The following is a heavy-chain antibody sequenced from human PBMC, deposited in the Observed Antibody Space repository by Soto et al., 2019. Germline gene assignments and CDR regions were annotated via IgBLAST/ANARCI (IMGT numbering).Heavy chain of an antibody. Sequence: QVQLVQSGPEVKKPGASVKVSCKTSGYTFTNYGISWVRQAPGQGLEWMGWTNTYNGNTKYAQDLQGRVTMTADTSTNTAYLDLRSLRSDDTAVFSCARGMTPDYFDFWGQGTLVTVSS. CDR2: TNTYNGNT. V-gene: IGHV1-18*04. CDR1: GYTFTNYG. CDR3: ARGMTPDYFDF. J-gene: IGHJ4*02.